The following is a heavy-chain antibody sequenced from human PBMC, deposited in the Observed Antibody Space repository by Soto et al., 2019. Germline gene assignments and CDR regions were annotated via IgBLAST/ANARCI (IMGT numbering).Heavy chain of an antibody. J-gene: IGHJ6*02. CDR1: GFTFRNYD. CDR3: ARTDRDFYGVDG. Sequence: EVQLVESGGGLVQPGGSLRLSCEASGFTFRNYDMHWVRQGTGKGLEWVSGISAAGDPDYADSVEGRFTISRENAQNSFFLQMNSLRVGDTAVYYCARTDRDFYGVDGWGQGTTVIVSS. CDR2: ISAAGDP. V-gene: IGHV3-13*05.